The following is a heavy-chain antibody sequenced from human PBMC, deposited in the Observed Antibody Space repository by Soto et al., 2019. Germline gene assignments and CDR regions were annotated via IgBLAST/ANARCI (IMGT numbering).Heavy chain of an antibody. CDR1: GFTFSNYA. D-gene: IGHD5-12*01. V-gene: IGHV3-23*01. J-gene: IGHJ4*02. Sequence: PGGSLRLSCAASGFTFSNYAMNWVRQAPEKGLEWVSSISGSHGSTYYADSVNGRFTISRDNSKNMLYLQVNTLRVEDTAVYYCAKGSPGSGYGLDYWGQGTLVTVSS. CDR3: AKGSPGSGYGLDY. CDR2: ISGSHGST.